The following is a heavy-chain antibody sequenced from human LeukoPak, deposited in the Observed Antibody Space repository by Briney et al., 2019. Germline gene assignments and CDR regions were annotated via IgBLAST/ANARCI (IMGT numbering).Heavy chain of an antibody. CDR1: GFTLSSYA. CDR3: AKGNGYSYGRYYFDY. CDR2: ITASGGNT. V-gene: IGHV3-23*01. Sequence: GGSLRLSCAASGFTLSSYAMGWVRQAPGNGLEWVSAITASGGNTYYANSVQDRFTITRDNSKNTLYLQVNSLRAEDTAVYYCAKGNGYSYGRYYFDYWGQGTLVTVSS. J-gene: IGHJ4*02. D-gene: IGHD5-18*01.